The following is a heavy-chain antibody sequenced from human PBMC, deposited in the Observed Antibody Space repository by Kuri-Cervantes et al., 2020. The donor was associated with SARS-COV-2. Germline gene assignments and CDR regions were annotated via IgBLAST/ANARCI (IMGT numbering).Heavy chain of an antibody. CDR3: ARGVGSSWYVDDAFDI. CDR2: IIPIFGTA. V-gene: IGHV1-69*13. Sequence: SVKVSCKASGGTFSSYAISWVRQAPGQGLEWMGGIIPIFGTANYAQKFQGRVTITADESTSTAYMELSSLRSEDTAVYYCARGVGSSWYVDDAFDIWGQGTMVTVSS. CDR1: GGTFSSYA. D-gene: IGHD6-13*01. J-gene: IGHJ3*02.